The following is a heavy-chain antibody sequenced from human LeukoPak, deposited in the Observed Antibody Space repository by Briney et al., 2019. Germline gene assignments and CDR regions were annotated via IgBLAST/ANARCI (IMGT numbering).Heavy chain of an antibody. J-gene: IGHJ4*02. D-gene: IGHD5-18*01. Sequence: GGSLRLSCAASGFTFSSYWMSWVRQAPGKGLEWVANIKQDGSEKYYVDSVKGRFTISGDNAKNSLYLQMNSLRAEDTAVYYCATTRIQLWLYPFDYWGQGTLVTVSS. V-gene: IGHV3-7*01. CDR3: ATTRIQLWLYPFDY. CDR1: GFTFSSYW. CDR2: IKQDGSEK.